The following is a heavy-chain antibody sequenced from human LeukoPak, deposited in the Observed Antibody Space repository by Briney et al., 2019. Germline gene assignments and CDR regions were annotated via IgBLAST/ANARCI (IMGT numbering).Heavy chain of an antibody. J-gene: IGHJ1*01. V-gene: IGHV3-21*04. CDR3: ARGASSGYYYYFQH. CDR1: GFTFSSYS. D-gene: IGHD3-22*01. Sequence: GGSLRLSCAASGFTFSSYSMNWVRQAPGKGLEWVSSISSSSSYIYYADSVKGRFTISRDNAKNSLYLQMNSLRAEDTAVYYCARGASSGYYYYFQHWGQGTLVTVSS. CDR2: ISSSSSYI.